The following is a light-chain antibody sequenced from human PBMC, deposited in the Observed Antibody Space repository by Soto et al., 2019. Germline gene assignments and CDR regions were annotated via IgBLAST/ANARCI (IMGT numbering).Light chain of an antibody. J-gene: IGKJ1*01. CDR3: QQYNSYSWT. CDR2: DAS. CDR1: QTITRW. Sequence: DIQMTQSPSTLSASVGDRVTITCLAIQTITRWMAWYQQKPGKAPKLLIYDASTLESEVPSRFRGSRSGTEFTLTISSLQPDDFETYYCQQYNSYSWTFGQGTKVDIK. V-gene: IGKV1-5*01.